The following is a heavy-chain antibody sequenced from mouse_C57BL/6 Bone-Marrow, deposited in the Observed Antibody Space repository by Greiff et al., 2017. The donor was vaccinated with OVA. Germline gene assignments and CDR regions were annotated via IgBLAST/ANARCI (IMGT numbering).Heavy chain of an antibody. CDR3: ASSTTVVAFDD. J-gene: IGHJ2*01. D-gene: IGHD1-1*01. V-gene: IGHV1-85*01. Sequence: QLQESGPELVKPGASVKLSCKASGYTFTRYDINWVKQRPGQGLAWIEWIYPRDGSNKYNEKVKGKATLTVDTSSSTAYMELHSLTSEDSAVYCCASSTTVVAFDDWGQGTTLTVSS. CDR1: GYTFTRYD. CDR2: IYPRDGSN.